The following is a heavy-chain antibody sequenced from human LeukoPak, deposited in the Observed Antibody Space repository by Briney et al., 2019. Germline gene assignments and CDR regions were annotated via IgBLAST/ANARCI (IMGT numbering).Heavy chain of an antibody. CDR1: GDSISDDY. D-gene: IGHD6-19*01. CDR3: AKSNEGSGHAFDI. V-gene: IGHV4-4*07. J-gene: IGHJ3*02. CDR2: IHSGGTT. Sequence: SETLSLTCTVSGDSISDDYYTWMRQPAGKGLEWIGRIHSGGTTNYNPSLMSRVTLSIDKSKKHISLRLTSVTAADTALYYCAKSNEGSGHAFDIWGQGTMVTVSS.